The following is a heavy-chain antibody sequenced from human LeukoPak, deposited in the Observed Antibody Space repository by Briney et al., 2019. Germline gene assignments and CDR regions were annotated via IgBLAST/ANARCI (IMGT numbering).Heavy chain of an antibody. CDR1: GGSISSSSYY. D-gene: IGHD3-10*01. CDR2: IYYSGST. CDR3: ARLLWFGDYYYMDV. J-gene: IGHJ6*03. V-gene: IGHV4-39*07. Sequence: SETLSLTCTVSGGSISSSSYYWGWIRQPPGKGLEWIGSIYYSGSTYYNPSLKSRVTISVDTSKDQFSLKLSSVTAADTAVYYCARLLWFGDYYYMDVWGKGTTVTISS.